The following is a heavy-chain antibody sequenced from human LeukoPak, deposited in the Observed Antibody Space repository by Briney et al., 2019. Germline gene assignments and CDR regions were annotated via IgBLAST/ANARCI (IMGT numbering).Heavy chain of an antibody. CDR2: IYHSGST. V-gene: IGHV4-38-2*01. D-gene: IGHD3-10*01. CDR3: AGTYYYGSGSYYNEGFDY. CDR1: GYSITSGYY. J-gene: IGHJ4*02. Sequence: PETLSLTCAVPGYSITSGYYWGWIRQPPGKGLEWIGSIYHSGSTYYNPSLKSRVTISVDTSKNQFSLKLSSVTAADTAVYYSAGTYYYGSGSYYNEGFDYWGQGTLVTVSS.